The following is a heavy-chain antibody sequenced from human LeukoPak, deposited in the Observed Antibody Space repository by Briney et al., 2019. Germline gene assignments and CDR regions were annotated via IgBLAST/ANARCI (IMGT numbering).Heavy chain of an antibody. CDR3: ARHVGRGYFALLY. V-gene: IGHV4-31*03. Sequence: SETLSLTCTVSGGSIRSGTYYRSWIRQHPGKGLEWIGYIYSSGSPYYNPSLQSRVTISVDTSKNHFSLKLTSVTAADTALYYCARHVGRGYFALLYWGQGTLVTVSS. D-gene: IGHD3-22*01. CDR1: GGSIRSGTYY. CDR2: IYSSGSP. J-gene: IGHJ4*02.